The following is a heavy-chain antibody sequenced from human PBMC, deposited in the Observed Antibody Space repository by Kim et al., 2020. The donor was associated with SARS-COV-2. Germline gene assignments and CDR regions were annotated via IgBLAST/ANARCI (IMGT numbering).Heavy chain of an antibody. J-gene: IGHJ4*02. V-gene: IGHV4-34*01. CDR2: VSHSGST. CDR1: GGSFSDYY. CDR3: ARGRRLGYGSGSSFLY. Sequence: SETLSLTCSVYGGSFSDYYWSWIRQPPGKGLEWIGEVSHSGSTKYNPSLKSRVTISVDTSKNQLSLKLNSVTAADTAVYYCARGRRLGYGSGSSFLYWGQGTLVTVSS. D-gene: IGHD3-10*01.